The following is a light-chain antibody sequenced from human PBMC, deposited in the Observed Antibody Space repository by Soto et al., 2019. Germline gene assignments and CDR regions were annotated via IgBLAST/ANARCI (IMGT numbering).Light chain of an antibody. Sequence: ESVFTPPPAHLSLSPGESATLSCRARQNIDYYLHWYQQKPGQSLRLVIYDTFNRATGVPVRFRGVGAGTDFTLTISDLEPEDFAFYYCQQRKSWPITFCTGTKVDI. V-gene: IGKV3-11*01. J-gene: IGKJ3*01. CDR2: DTF. CDR1: QNIDYY. CDR3: QQRKSWPIT.